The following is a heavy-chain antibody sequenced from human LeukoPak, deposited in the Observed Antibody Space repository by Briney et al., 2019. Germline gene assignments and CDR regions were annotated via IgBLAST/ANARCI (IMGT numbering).Heavy chain of an antibody. CDR1: GFTFGDYA. CDR3: TTAVVVPSNWFDP. CDR2: IRSKAYGGTT. Sequence: PGGSLRLSCTASGFTFGDYAMSWFRQAPGKGLEWVGFIRSKAYGGTTEYAASVKGRFTISRDDSKSIAYLQMNSLKTEDTAVYYCTTAVVVPSNWFDPWGQGTLVTVSS. J-gene: IGHJ5*02. D-gene: IGHD2-15*01. V-gene: IGHV3-49*03.